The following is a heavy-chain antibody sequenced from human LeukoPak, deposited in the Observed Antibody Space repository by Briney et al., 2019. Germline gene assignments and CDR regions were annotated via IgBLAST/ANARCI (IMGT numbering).Heavy chain of an antibody. D-gene: IGHD2-21*02. J-gene: IGHJ5*02. V-gene: IGHV3-23*01. CDR2: ISGSGGST. Sequence: GGSLRLSCAASGFTFSSYAMSWVRQAPGKGLEWVSAISGSGGSTYYADPVKGRFTISRDNSKNTLYLQMNSLRAEDTAVYYCAKYVTAFNWFDPWGQGTLVTVSS. CDR3: AKYVTAFNWFDP. CDR1: GFTFSSYA.